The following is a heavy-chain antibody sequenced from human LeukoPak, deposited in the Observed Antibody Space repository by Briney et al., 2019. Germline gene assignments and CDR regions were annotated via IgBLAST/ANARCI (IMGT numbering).Heavy chain of an antibody. CDR3: ARVIPKVRGMWYYYVDV. V-gene: IGHV4-59*02. J-gene: IGHJ6*03. CDR1: GGSVTDYY. CDR2: IYYTGT. Sequence: PSETLSLTCTVSGGSVTDYYWSWIRQSPGKGLEWIGYIYYTGTSYNPSLKSRVTISADTSKNQFSLKLISVTAADTAVYYCARVIPKVRGMWYYYVDVWGKGTTVTVSS. D-gene: IGHD3-10*01.